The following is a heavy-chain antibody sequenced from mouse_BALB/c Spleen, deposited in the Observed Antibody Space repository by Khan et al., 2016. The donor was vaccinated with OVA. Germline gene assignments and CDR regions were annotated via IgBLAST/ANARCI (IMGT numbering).Heavy chain of an antibody. D-gene: IGHD1-1*02. V-gene: IGHV2-6-5*01. Sequence: VQLQESGPGLVAPSQNLPITCTVSGFSLTDYGVSWLRQPPGMGLEWLGVMWGGGTTYYNSALKSRLSISKDNSKSQVFLKMNSLQTDDTAMYYCAKGIWSYYFALDYWGQGASVTVSS. CDR2: MWGGGTT. CDR3: AKGIWSYYFALDY. J-gene: IGHJ4*01. CDR1: GFSLTDYG.